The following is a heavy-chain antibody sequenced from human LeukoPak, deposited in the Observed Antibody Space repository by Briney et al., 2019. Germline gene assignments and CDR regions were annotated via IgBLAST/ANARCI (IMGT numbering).Heavy chain of an antibody. J-gene: IGHJ4*02. CDR3: ASTRRAAVAGRFDS. Sequence: SETLSLTCNVSGASMSSNYWSWLRQPPGKGLEWIGYIYHSGNTNYSPSLEGRVTMSVDESKNQFSLRVHFVSAADTAVYYCASTRRAAVAGRFDSWGQGTLVTVSS. CDR1: GASMSSNY. D-gene: IGHD6-19*01. CDR2: IYHSGNT. V-gene: IGHV4-4*09.